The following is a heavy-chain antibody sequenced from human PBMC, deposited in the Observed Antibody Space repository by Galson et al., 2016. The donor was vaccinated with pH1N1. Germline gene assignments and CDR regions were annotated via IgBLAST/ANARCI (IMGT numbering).Heavy chain of an antibody. D-gene: IGHD3-10*01. CDR1: GYTFSSFY. J-gene: IGHJ4*02. CDR3: ARDAGSYYGYFDY. Sequence: SCKASGYTFSSFYMHWVRQAPGQGHEWMGIIDPSGVTTIYAQKFQGRVTLTRDTSTRTVYMELTSLRSADTAVYYCARDAGSYYGYFDYWGQGTLVTVSS. V-gene: IGHV1-46*01. CDR2: IDPSGVTT.